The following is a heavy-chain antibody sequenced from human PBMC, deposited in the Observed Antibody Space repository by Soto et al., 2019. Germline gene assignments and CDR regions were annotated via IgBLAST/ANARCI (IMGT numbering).Heavy chain of an antibody. Sequence: QVQLVESGGGVVHPGSPLRLSCAASGFIFRTYGMHWVRQAPGKGLEWLAFVSYDGSNRYYGDSVKGRFTISRDNSKSMLYLQMNSLRAEDTAVYYCAKAVMGGWFDPWGQGTLVTVSS. V-gene: IGHV3-30*18. CDR3: AKAVMGGWFDP. D-gene: IGHD3-16*01. CDR2: VSYDGSNR. J-gene: IGHJ5*02. CDR1: GFIFRTYG.